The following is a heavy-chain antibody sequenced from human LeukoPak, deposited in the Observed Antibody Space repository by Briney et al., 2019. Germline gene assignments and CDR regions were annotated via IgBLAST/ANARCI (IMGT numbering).Heavy chain of an antibody. CDR3: ARGQVDTHFDY. J-gene: IGHJ4*02. CDR1: GGFISNYY. D-gene: IGHD2-2*02. Sequence: PSETLSLTCTVSGGFISNYYWSWIRRPPGKGLEWIGYIYYSGSTDYNPSLKSRVTISVDTSKNQFSLKLNSVTAADTAVYYCARGQVDTHFDYWGPGTLVTVSS. V-gene: IGHV4-59*01. CDR2: IYYSGST.